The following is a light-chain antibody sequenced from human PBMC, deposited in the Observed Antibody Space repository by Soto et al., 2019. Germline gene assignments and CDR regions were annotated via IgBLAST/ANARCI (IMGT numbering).Light chain of an antibody. CDR2: VNSGGSH. J-gene: IGLJ7*01. V-gene: IGLV4-69*01. CDR1: SGHSNYA. Sequence: QLVLTQSPSASASLGASVKLTCTLSSGHSNYAIAWHQQQPEKGPRYLMKVNSGGSHSKGDGIPDRFSGSSSRAEHYLVRPSLRCEDEAAYYGQTWGTGSAIVVFGGGTQLTVL. CDR3: QTWGTGSAIVV.